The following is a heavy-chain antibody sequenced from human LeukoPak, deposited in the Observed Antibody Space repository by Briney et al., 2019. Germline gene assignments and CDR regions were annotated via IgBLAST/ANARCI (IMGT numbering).Heavy chain of an antibody. J-gene: IGHJ6*03. CDR2: ISWNSGSI. V-gene: IGHV3-9*03. D-gene: IGHD6-6*01. CDR3: AKEAARRGYYYYYMDV. CDR1: GFTFSSYA. Sequence: GGSLRLSCAGSGFTFSSYAMNWVRQAPGKGLEWVSGISWNSGSIGYADSVKGRFTISRDNAKNSLYLQMDSLRAEDMALYYCAKEAARRGYYYYYMDVWGKGTTVTVSS.